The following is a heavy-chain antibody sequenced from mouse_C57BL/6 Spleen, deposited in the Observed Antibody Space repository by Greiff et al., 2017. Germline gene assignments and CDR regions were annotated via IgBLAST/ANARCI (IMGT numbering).Heavy chain of an antibody. J-gene: IGHJ4*01. D-gene: IGHD2-4*01. CDR2: IWRGGST. Sequence: QVQLQQSGPGLVQPSQSLSITCTVSGFSLTSYGVHWVRQSPGKGLEWLGVIWRGGSTDYTAAFMPRMSITKDNSKSQVFFTMNSLQADDTAVYYCAKMMITTDYAMDYWGQGTSVTVSS. CDR3: AKMMITTDYAMDY. V-gene: IGHV2-5*01. CDR1: GFSLTSYG.